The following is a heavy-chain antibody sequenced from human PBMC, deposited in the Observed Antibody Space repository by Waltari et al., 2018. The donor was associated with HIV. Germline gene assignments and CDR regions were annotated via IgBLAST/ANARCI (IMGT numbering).Heavy chain of an antibody. CDR3: ARHKYSYEEFDY. J-gene: IGHJ4*02. CDR1: GGSISSYY. D-gene: IGHD5-18*01. CDR2: IYYSGST. V-gene: IGHV4-59*08. Sequence: QVQLQESGPGLVKPSETLSLTCTVSGGSISSYYWSWIRQPPGKGLEWIGYIYYSGSTNYNPSLKSRVTISVDTSKNQFSLKLSSVTAADTAVYYCARHKYSYEEFDYWGQGTLVTVSS.